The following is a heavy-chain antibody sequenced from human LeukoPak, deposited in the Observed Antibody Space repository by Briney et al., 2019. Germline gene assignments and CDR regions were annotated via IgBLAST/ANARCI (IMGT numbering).Heavy chain of an antibody. D-gene: IGHD5-18*01. Sequence: PGGSLRLSCAASGFTFSSYWMSWVRQAPGKGLELVATIKQDGREKYYVDSVRVRFTISRDNAKDSVSLQMNSLRDEGTAVYYCARGSQGYSYGSSFDYWGQGTLVNVSS. CDR1: GFTFSSYW. CDR2: IKQDGREK. V-gene: IGHV3-7*01. J-gene: IGHJ4*02. CDR3: ARGSQGYSYGSSFDY.